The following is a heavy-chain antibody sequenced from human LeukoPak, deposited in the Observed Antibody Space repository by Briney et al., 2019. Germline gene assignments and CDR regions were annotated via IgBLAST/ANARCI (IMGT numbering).Heavy chain of an antibody. J-gene: IGHJ4*02. CDR2: ISPDGGVT. V-gene: IGHV1-2*02. Sequence: ASVKVSCKSYGSIFNVYYMHWVRQVPGQGLEWMGWISPDGGVTNYAQKLQGRVTLTRDSATTTDYMELSRLTSDDTAVYYCARENWYYDHWGQGTLVTVSS. CDR3: ARENWYYDH. CDR1: GSIFNVYY.